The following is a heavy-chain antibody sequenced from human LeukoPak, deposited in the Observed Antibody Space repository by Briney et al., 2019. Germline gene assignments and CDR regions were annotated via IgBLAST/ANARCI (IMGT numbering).Heavy chain of an antibody. CDR1: GGTFSSYA. J-gene: IGHJ6*04. V-gene: IGHV1-69*13. D-gene: IGHD2-2*01. CDR3: ARNAVPDRPFSGMDV. CDR2: IIPIFGTA. Sequence: SVKVSCMASGGTFSSYAISWVRQAPGQGLEWMGGIIPIFGTANYAQKFQGRVTITADESTSTAYMELSSLRSEDTAVYYCARNAVPDRPFSGMDVWGKGTTVTVSS.